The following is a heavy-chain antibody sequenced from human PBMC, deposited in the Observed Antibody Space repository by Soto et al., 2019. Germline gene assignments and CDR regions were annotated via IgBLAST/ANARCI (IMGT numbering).Heavy chain of an antibody. CDR1: GYTFTDYG. J-gene: IGHJ4*02. CDR3: ARVGYSVVGATVY. Sequence: QVQLVQSGAEVKMPGASVKVSCKASGYTFTDYGINWVRQATGQGLEWMGWMNPKSGDTVYAQKFQGRVSMTRATSMSTAYMELNSLKSEDTAVYYWARVGYSVVGATVYWGQGTLVTVSS. V-gene: IGHV1-8*01. D-gene: IGHD1-26*01. CDR2: MNPKSGDT.